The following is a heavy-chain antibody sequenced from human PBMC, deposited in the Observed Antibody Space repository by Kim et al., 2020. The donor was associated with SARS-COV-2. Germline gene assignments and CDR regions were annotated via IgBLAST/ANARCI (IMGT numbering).Heavy chain of an antibody. CDR2: LSGDGSDT. Sequence: PGGSLRLSCAASGFSYKYYAMSWLRQAPGKGLEWVSSLSGDGSDTYYADSVKGRFTISRDNFGKKVFLQMNSLRVEDTALYYCAKNWGATNTAYDNWGQGTLVTVSS. D-gene: IGHD5-18*01. CDR1: GFSYKYYA. J-gene: IGHJ4*02. V-gene: IGHV3-23*01. CDR3: AKNWGATNTAYDN.